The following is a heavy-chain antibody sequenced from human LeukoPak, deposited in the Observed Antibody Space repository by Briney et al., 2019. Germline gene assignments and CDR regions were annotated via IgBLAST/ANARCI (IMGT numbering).Heavy chain of an antibody. V-gene: IGHV4-59*01. CDR2: MFYNGNT. CDR3: ARLTREDGVDV. Sequence: SETLSLTCNVSGGSINGYYWTWIRQPPGKGLEWIGYMFYNGNTNYSPSLKSRVTISLDTSKSQNSMRLTSVTAADTGVYHCARLTREDGVDVWGQGTTVTVSS. J-gene: IGHJ6*02. CDR1: GGSINGYY.